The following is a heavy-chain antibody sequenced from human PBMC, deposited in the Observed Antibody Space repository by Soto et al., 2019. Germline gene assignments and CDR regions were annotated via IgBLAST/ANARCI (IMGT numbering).Heavy chain of an antibody. D-gene: IGHD2-2*01. CDR1: GGSISSGGYY. CDR2: IYYSGTT. Sequence: SETLSLTCTVSGGSISSGGYYWSWIRQHPGKGLEWIGYIYYSGTTYYNPSLKSRVTISVDASKNQFSLKLSSVSAADTALYYCARCSLVVVPAPGFDPWGRGTLVTVSS. V-gene: IGHV4-31*03. J-gene: IGHJ5*02. CDR3: ARCSLVVVPAPGFDP.